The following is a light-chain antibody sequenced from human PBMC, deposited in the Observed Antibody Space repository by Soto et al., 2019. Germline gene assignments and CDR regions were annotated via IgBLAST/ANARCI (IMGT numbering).Light chain of an antibody. Sequence: QSVLTQPASVSGSPGQSITISCTGASSDVGFYNYVSWYQQHPGKAPKLMIYEVTYRPSGVSNRFSGSKSGNTASLTISGLQAEDEADYYCSSFTSSSRVFGGGTKLTVL. CDR3: SSFTSSSRV. J-gene: IGLJ3*02. CDR2: EVT. CDR1: SSDVGFYNY. V-gene: IGLV2-14*01.